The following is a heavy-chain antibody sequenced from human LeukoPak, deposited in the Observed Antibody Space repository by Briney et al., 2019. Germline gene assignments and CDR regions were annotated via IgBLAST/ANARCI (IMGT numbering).Heavy chain of an antibody. Sequence: GGSLRLSCAASGFTFSSYGMHWVRQAPGKGLEWVAVISYDGSNKYYADSVKGRFTISRDNSKNTLYLQMNSLRAEDTAVYYCAKDAVVVRYYFDYWGQGTLVTVPS. J-gene: IGHJ4*02. CDR2: ISYDGSNK. CDR1: GFTFSSYG. CDR3: AKDAVVVRYYFDY. V-gene: IGHV3-30*18. D-gene: IGHD3-22*01.